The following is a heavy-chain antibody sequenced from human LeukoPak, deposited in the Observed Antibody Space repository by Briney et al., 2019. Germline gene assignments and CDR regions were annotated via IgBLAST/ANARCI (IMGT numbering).Heavy chain of an antibody. CDR1: GGSISSSSYY. Sequence: SETLSLTCTVSGGSISSSSYYWGWIRQPPGKGLEWIGEINHSGSTNYNPSLKSRVTISVDTSKNQFSLKLSSVTAADTAVYYCARGRGYFKGYWGQGTLVTVSS. D-gene: IGHD3-22*01. V-gene: IGHV4-39*07. CDR3: ARGRGYFKGY. CDR2: INHSGST. J-gene: IGHJ4*02.